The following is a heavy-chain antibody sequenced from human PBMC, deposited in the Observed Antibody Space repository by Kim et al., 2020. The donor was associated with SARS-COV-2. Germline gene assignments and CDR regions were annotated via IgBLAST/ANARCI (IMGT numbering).Heavy chain of an antibody. D-gene: IGHD4-17*01. CDR3: ARGHDYADY. Sequence: SETLSLTCTVSGGSISSGGYYWSWIRQLPGEGLEWIGYIDHSGSTYYNPSLKSRIIISVDTFKNQLSLNLSSVTAADTAVYFCARGHDYADYWGQGTLVTVSS. CDR1: GGSISSGGYY. J-gene: IGHJ4*02. V-gene: IGHV4-31*03. CDR2: IDHSGST.